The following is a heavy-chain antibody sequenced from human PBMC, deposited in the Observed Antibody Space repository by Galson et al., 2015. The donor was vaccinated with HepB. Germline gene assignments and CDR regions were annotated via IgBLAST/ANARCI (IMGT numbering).Heavy chain of an antibody. D-gene: IGHD5-24*01. J-gene: IGHJ6*02. CDR1: GFTFSSYG. CDR2: ISYDGSNK. V-gene: IGHV3-30*18. Sequence: SLRLSCAASGFTFSSYGMHWVRQAPGKGLEWVAVISYDGSNKYYADSVKGRFTISRDNPKNTLYLQMNSLRAEDTAVYYCAKTWVHDGDGYNSDYYYYYGMDVWGQGTTVTVSS. CDR3: AKTWVHDGDGYNSDYYYYYGMDV.